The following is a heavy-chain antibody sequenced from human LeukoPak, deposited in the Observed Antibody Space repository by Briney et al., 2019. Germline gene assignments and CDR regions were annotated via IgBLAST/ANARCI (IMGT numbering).Heavy chain of an antibody. D-gene: IGHD3-22*01. CDR2: TNSDGSST. J-gene: IGHJ6*02. CDR1: GFTFSSYW. V-gene: IGHV3-74*01. Sequence: PGGSLRLSCAASGFTFSSYWMHWVRQAPGKGLVWVARTNSDGSSTSYADSVKGRFTISRDHAKNTLYLQMNSLRAEDTAVYYCARAYYYDSSGYYIVFYYYGMDVWGQGTTVTVSS. CDR3: ARAYYYDSSGYYIVFYYYGMDV.